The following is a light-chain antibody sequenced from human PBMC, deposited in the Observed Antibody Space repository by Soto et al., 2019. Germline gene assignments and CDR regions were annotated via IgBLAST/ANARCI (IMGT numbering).Light chain of an antibody. Sequence: EIVLTQSPGTLSLSPGETATLSCRASQSLTTRYLAWYQQKPGQDPRLLIYAASTRATGTPDRFSGSGSGTDFTLTTSSLEPEDFAVYFCQQYASSVVYTFGQGTKLEIK. V-gene: IGKV3-20*01. CDR1: QSLTTRY. J-gene: IGKJ2*01. CDR2: AAS. CDR3: QQYASSVVYT.